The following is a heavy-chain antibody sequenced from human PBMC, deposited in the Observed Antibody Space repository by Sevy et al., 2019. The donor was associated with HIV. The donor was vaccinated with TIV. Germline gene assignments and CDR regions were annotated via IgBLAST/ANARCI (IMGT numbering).Heavy chain of an antibody. CDR2: IWFDGSNT. V-gene: IGHV3-33*08. CDR1: GFTFSSYG. J-gene: IGHJ4*02. D-gene: IGHD1-1*01. Sequence: GGSLRLSCAASGFTFSSYGMHWVRQAPGKGLEWVAVIWFDGSNTIYADSVKGRFTISRDIAENTLHLQMNSLRAEDTAVYYCARDLESYNYGAYGPSFMPDYWGQGTVVTVSS. CDR3: ARDLESYNYGAYGPSFMPDY.